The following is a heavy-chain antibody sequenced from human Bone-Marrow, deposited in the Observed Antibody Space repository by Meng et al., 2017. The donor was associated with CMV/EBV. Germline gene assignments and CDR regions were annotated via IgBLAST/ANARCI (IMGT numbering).Heavy chain of an antibody. CDR1: GGTFSSYA. D-gene: IGHD5-12*01. CDR3: AIGLRLRFWYDY. CDR2: IIPILGIA. Sequence: SVKVSCKASGGTFSSYAISWVRQAPGQGLEWMGGIIPILGIANYAQKFQGRVTITTDESTSTAYMELSSLRSEDTAVYYCAIGLRLRFWYDYWGQGTLVTVSS. V-gene: IGHV1-69*10. J-gene: IGHJ4*02.